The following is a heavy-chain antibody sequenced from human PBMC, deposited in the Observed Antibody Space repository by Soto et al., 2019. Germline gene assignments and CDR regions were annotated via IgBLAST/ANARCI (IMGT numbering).Heavy chain of an antibody. J-gene: IGHJ1*01. Sequence: ASVKVSCKASGYTFTSYGISWVRHAPGQGLEWMGWISAYNGNTNYAQKLQGRVTMTTDTSTSTAYMELRSLRSDDTAVYYCAWGIAVAGPFPEYFQDWGQGTLVTVSS. CDR1: GYTFTSYG. D-gene: IGHD6-19*01. V-gene: IGHV1-18*01. CDR3: AWGIAVAGPFPEYFQD. CDR2: ISAYNGNT.